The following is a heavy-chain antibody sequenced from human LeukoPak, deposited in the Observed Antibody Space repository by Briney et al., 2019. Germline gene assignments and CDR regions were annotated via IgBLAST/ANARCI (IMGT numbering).Heavy chain of an antibody. CDR1: GFTVSSNY. J-gene: IGHJ4*02. V-gene: IGHV3-53*01. CDR3: AKDGQYSTGWYFDY. D-gene: IGHD6-19*01. CDR2: IHSGGST. Sequence: GGSLRLSCAASGFTVSSNYMSWVRQAPRKRLEWVSVIHSGGSTFYADSVKGRFTISRDNSKNTLYLQMNSLRAEDTAVYYCAKDGQYSTGWYFDYWGQGTLVTVSS.